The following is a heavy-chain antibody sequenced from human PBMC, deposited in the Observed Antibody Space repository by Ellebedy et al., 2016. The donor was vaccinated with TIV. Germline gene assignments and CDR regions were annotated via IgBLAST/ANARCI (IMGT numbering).Heavy chain of an antibody. D-gene: IGHD1-26*01. CDR2: IKSTTDGATT. V-gene: IGHV3-15*01. CDR1: GFIFSSAW. CDR3: ATDQVGFGMDA. Sequence: GGSLRLXXAPSGFIFSSAWMSWVRQAPGKGLEWVGQIKSTTDGATTDFVAPVKGRFSISRDDSKNTLYLEMNSLKSEDTAVYYCATDQVGFGMDAWGQGTTVTVSS. J-gene: IGHJ6*02.